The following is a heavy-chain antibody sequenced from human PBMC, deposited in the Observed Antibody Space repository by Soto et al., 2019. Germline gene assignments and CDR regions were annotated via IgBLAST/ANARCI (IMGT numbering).Heavy chain of an antibody. J-gene: IGHJ4*02. D-gene: IGHD3-10*01. CDR2: IYHSGNT. CDR3: ARASGSSKLRGVVIN. CDR1: GASIITDNW. Sequence: QVQLQESGPGLVKPSGTLSLTCALSGASIITDNWWSWVRQPPGKEMEWIGAIYHSGNTNFNPSVKRRVTISVDTSKNQFSLTVSSVTAAETAIYYCARASGSSKLRGVVINWGQGTLVTVSS. V-gene: IGHV4-4*02.